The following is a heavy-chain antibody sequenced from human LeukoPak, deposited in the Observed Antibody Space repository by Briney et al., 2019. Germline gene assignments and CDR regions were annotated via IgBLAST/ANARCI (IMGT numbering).Heavy chain of an antibody. CDR3: ARDSGDGYSLDY. CDR2: IYYSGST. Sequence: PSETLSLTCTVSGGSISSYYWSWIRQPPGKGLGWIGYIYYSGSTNYNPSLKSRVTISVDTSKNQFSLKLSSVTAADTAAYYCARDSGDGYSLDYWGQGTLVTVSS. J-gene: IGHJ4*02. V-gene: IGHV4-59*01. CDR1: GGSISSYY. D-gene: IGHD5-24*01.